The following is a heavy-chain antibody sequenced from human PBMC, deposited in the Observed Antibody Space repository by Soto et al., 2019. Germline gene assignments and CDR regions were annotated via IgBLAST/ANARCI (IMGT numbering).Heavy chain of an antibody. CDR3: ATLGPDRLLAS. D-gene: IGHD3-22*01. Sequence: RLSCVGSGFTFSNNAMHWVRQAPGKGLEWVAFISYDSSEIFYSDSVKGRFTISRENPENTLYLQMNSLRDEDTAVYYCATLGPDRLLASLGQGTLVTVSS. CDR1: GFTFSNNA. J-gene: IGHJ4*02. V-gene: IGHV3-30*07. CDR2: ISYDSSEI.